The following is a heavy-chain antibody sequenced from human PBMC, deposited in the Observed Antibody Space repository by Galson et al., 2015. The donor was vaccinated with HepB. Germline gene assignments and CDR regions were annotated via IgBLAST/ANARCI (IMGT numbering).Heavy chain of an antibody. CDR2: IWYDGSNK. Sequence: SLRPSCAASGFTFSSYGMHWVRQAPGKGLEWVAVIWYDGSNKYYADSVKGRFTISRDNSKNTLYLQMNSLRAEDTAVYYCARGGGLVDFWSDGMDVWGQGTTVTVSS. CDR3: ARGGGLVDFWSDGMDV. CDR1: GFTFSSYG. J-gene: IGHJ6*02. V-gene: IGHV3-33*01. D-gene: IGHD3-3*01.